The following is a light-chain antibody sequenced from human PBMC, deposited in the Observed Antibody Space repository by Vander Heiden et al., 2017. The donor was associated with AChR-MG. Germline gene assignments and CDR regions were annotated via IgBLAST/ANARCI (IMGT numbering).Light chain of an antibody. Sequence: EIVMTQSPATLSVSPGERATLSCRASQSVSSNLAWYQQKPGQAPTLLIYSASTRATGIPARFSGSGSGTEFTLTISSLQSEDFAVYYCQQDHNWPLTFGGGTKVEIK. J-gene: IGKJ4*01. CDR3: QQDHNWPLT. V-gene: IGKV3-15*01. CDR2: SAS. CDR1: QSVSSN.